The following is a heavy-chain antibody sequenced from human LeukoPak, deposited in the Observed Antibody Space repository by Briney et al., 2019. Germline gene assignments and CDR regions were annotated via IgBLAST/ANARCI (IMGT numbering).Heavy chain of an antibody. CDR3: AREGRGYGDPIDY. CDR1: GFTFSSYE. V-gene: IGHV3-21*05. J-gene: IGHJ4*02. CDR2: ISSSSSYI. D-gene: IGHD4-17*01. Sequence: GGSLRLSCAASGFTFSSYEMNWVRQAPGKGLEWVSYISSSSSYIYYADSVKGRFTISRDNAKNSLYLQMNSLRAEDTAMYYCAREGRGYGDPIDYWGQGTLVTVSS.